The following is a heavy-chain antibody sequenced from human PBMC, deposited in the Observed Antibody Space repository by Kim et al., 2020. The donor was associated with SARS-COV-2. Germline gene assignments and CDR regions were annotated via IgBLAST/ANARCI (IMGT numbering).Heavy chain of an antibody. CDR1: GFTFSSYG. CDR3: AKDSPPYYDFWSGYYTAGYYYCYGMDV. D-gene: IGHD3-3*01. J-gene: IGHJ6*02. Sequence: GGSLRLSCAASGFTFSSYGMHWVRQAPGKGLEWVAVISYDGSNKYYADSVKGRFTISRDNSKNTLYLQRNSLRAEDTAVYYCAKDSPPYYDFWSGYYTAGYYYCYGMDVCGQGATVTVSS. CDR2: ISYDGSNK. V-gene: IGHV3-30*18.